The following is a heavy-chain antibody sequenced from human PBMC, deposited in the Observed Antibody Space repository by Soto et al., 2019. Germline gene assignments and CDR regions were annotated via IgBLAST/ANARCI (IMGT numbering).Heavy chain of an antibody. D-gene: IGHD5-12*01. Sequence: PWGSLRLSCAASGFTFSSYGMHWVRQAPGKGLEWVAVIWYDVSNKYYADSVKGRFTISRDNSKNTLYLQMNSLRAEDTAVYYCARGRDGYNYNWSDHWGHGTLVTVSA. V-gene: IGHV3-33*01. J-gene: IGHJ5*02. CDR3: ARGRDGYNYNWSDH. CDR1: GFTFSSYG. CDR2: IWYDVSNK.